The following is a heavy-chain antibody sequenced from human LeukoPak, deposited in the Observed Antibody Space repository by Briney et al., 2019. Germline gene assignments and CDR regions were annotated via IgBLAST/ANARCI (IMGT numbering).Heavy chain of an antibody. CDR3: AKEGDQFRGYLDA. CDR2: IWHDGSVE. J-gene: IGHJ6*03. Sequence: GRSLRLSCAASGFTFSRPGMQWVRQAPGKGLEWVAMIWHDGSVEEYAASVKGRFTISRDNSRDTLFLQMNRLRDDDTAVYYCAKEGDQFRGYLDAWGKGTTVTVSS. V-gene: IGHV3-33*06. CDR1: GFTFSRPG. D-gene: IGHD3-16*01.